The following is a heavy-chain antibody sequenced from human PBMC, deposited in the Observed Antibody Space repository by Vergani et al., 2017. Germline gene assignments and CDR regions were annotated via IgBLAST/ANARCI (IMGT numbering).Heavy chain of an antibody. CDR1: GFTFSSYW. V-gene: IGHV3-7*03. J-gene: IGHJ4*02. Sequence: EVQLVESGGGLVQPGGSLRLSCAASGFTFSSYWMSWVRQAPGKGLEWVANIKQDGSEKYYVDSVKGRFTISRDNAKNSLYLQMNSLRAEDTAVYYCAAVSRNRPSLGATSDYWGQGTLVTVSS. D-gene: IGHD1-26*01. CDR2: IKQDGSEK. CDR3: AAVSRNRPSLGATSDY.